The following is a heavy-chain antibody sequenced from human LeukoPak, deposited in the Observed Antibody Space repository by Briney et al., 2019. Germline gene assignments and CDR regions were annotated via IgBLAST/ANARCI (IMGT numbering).Heavy chain of an antibody. V-gene: IGHV3-13*01. J-gene: IGHJ2*01. D-gene: IGHD3-10*01. CDR1: GFTFNTYD. CDR2: IGFAGDT. CDR3: ARGIWFGEFLPARYFDL. Sequence: GGSLRLSCAASGFTFNTYDMHWVRQATGKGLEWVSGIGFAGDTYYPGSVKGRFTISRENAKNSLYLQMNSLGAGDTAVYYCARGIWFGEFLPARYFDLWGRGTLVTVSS.